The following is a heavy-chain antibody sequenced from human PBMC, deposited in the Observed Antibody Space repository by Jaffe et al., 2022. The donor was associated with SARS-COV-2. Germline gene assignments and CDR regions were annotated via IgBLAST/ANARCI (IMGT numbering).Heavy chain of an antibody. Sequence: EVQLVESGGGLVKPGGSLRLSCAASGFTFSNAWMSWVRQAPGKGLEWVGRIKSKTDGGTTDYAAPVKGRFTISRDDSKNTLYLQMNSLKTEDTAVYYCTTGPPAPHPAQNDYWGQGTLVTVSS. CDR3: TTGPPAPHPAQNDY. J-gene: IGHJ4*02. D-gene: IGHD2-2*01. CDR1: GFTFSNAW. V-gene: IGHV3-15*01. CDR2: IKSKTDGGTT.